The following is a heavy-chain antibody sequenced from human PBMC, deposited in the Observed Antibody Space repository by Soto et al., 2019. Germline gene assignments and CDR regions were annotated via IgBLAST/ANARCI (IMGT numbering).Heavy chain of an antibody. J-gene: IGHJ1*01. D-gene: IGHD6-13*01. CDR1: GGTFSSYA. V-gene: IGHV1-69*12. Sequence: QVQLVQSGAEVKKPGSSVKVSCKASGGTFSSYAISWVRQAPGQGLEWMGGIIPIFGTANYAQKFQGRVTITADESTSTAYMELSSLRSEDTAVYYCAREDVPRWGSSIPTWFQHWGQGTLVTVSS. CDR2: IIPIFGTA. CDR3: AREDVPRWGSSIPTWFQH.